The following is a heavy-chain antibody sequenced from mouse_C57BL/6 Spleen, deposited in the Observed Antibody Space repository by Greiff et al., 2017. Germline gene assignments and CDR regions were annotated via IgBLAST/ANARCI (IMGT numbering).Heavy chain of an antibody. D-gene: IGHD1-1*01. J-gene: IGHJ1*03. CDR1: GYTFTSYW. CDR3: ARRDYYGSSGWYFDV. Sequence: VQLQQPGAELVMPGASVKLSCKASGYTFTSYWMHWVKQRPGQGLEWIGEIDPSDSYTNYNQKFKGKSTLTVDKSSSTAYMQLSSLTSEDSAVYYCARRDYYGSSGWYFDVWGTGTTVTVSS. CDR2: IDPSDSYT. V-gene: IGHV1-69*01.